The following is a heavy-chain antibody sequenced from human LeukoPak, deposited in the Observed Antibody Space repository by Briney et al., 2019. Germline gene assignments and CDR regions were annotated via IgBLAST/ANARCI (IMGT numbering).Heavy chain of an antibody. D-gene: IGHD3-22*01. CDR3: ARSAITTWYFDL. CDR1: GFTVSSNY. CDR2: IYSGGST. V-gene: IGHV3-53*05. Sequence: GGSLRLSCAASGFTVSSNYMNWVRQAPGKGLEWVSVIYSGGSTYYTDSVKGRLTISRDNSKSTLYLQINSLRAEDTTIFYCARSAITTWYFDLWGQGTLVTVSS. J-gene: IGHJ4*02.